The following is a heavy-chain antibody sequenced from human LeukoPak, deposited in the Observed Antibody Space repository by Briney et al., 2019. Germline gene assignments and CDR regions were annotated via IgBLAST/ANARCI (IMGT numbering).Heavy chain of an antibody. V-gene: IGHV1-46*01. Sequence: ASTKVSCKASGYTFTNYYIHWMRQAPGQGLEWMGIINPSGGSPSDESEFQGRVTMTRDTSTSTVYMELSSLRSEDTAVYYCAREREFGSGSYYFDYWGQGTLVTVSS. CDR1: GYTFTNYY. D-gene: IGHD6-19*01. CDR3: AREREFGSGSYYFDY. J-gene: IGHJ4*02. CDR2: INPSGGSP.